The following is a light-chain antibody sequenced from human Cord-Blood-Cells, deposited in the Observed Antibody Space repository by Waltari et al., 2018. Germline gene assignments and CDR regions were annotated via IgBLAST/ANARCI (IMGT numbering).Light chain of an antibody. Sequence: EIVLTQSPGTLSLSPGERATLACRARQRVSSSYLAWYQQKPDQAPRLLIYGASSRATGIPDRFSGSGSGTDFTLTISRLEPEDFAVYYCQQYGSSPTFGQGTKREIK. V-gene: IGKV3-20*01. J-gene: IGKJ2*01. CDR3: QQYGSSPT. CDR1: QRVSSSY. CDR2: GAS.